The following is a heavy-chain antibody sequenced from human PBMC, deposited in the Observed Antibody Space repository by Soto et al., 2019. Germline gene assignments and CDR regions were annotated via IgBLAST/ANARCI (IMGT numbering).Heavy chain of an antibody. D-gene: IGHD7-27*01. CDR2: INAGGGTT. Sequence: QVQLVQSGAEVKKPGASVKISCKASGYTFTSYYMHWVRQAPGQGLEWMGVINAGGGTTTYAQKFQGRVTMTRDTTATTVYMELGGLRSEDTAVYYCARAQAWGIHDHWGPGTLVTVSS. CDR1: GYTFTSYY. V-gene: IGHV1-46*03. J-gene: IGHJ4*02. CDR3: ARAQAWGIHDH.